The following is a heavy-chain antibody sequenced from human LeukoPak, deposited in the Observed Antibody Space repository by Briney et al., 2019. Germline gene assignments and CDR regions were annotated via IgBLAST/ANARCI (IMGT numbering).Heavy chain of an antibody. CDR1: GFTFSNYA. Sequence: GGSLRLSCGASGFTFSNYAMGWVRQAPGKGLEWVSGIKDNGSTRFYAASVKGRFTSSRDNAKNSLYLQMNSLRGEDTAVYYCAREGDFLSVDYWGQGTLVTVSS. J-gene: IGHJ4*02. D-gene: IGHD3-3*01. CDR3: AREGDFLSVDY. V-gene: IGHV3-23*01. CDR2: IKDNGSTR.